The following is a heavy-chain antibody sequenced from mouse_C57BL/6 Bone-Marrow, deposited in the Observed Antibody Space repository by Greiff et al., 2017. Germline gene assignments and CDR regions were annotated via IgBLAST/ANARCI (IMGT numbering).Heavy chain of an antibody. CDR1: GYTFTSYW. D-gene: IGHD1-1*01. CDR3: ARGGVTVVEGNYAMDY. V-gene: IGHV1-55*01. CDR2: IYPGSGST. Sequence: VQLQQPGAELVKPGASVKMSCKASGYTFTSYWITWVKQRPGQGLEWIGDIYPGSGSTNYNEKFKSKATLTVDTSSSTAYMQLSSLTSEDSAVYSCARGGVTVVEGNYAMDYWGQGTSVTVSS. J-gene: IGHJ4*01.